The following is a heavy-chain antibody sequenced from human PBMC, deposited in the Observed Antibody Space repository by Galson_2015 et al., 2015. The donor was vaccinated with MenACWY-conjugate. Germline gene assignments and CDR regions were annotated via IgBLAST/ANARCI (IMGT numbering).Heavy chain of an antibody. CDR2: IYSYSSYT. CDR1: GFTFSDYD. D-gene: IGHD3-10*01. Sequence: SLRLSCAAYGFTFSDYDMTWVRQAPGKGLEWISDIYSYSSYTDYADSVKGRFTISRDNSKNSLYLQMNSLIDEDTAVYYSARLCAASFPSSYEPLFDYWGQGTLVTVSS. CDR3: ARLCAASFPSSYEPLFDY. J-gene: IGHJ4*02. V-gene: IGHV3-11*06.